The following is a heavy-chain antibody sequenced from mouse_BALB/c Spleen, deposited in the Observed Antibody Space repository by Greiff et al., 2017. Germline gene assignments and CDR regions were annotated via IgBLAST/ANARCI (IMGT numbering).Heavy chain of an antibody. D-gene: IGHD2-1*01. CDR3: VRQNYGNFYAMDY. Sequence: GGGLVQPKGSLKLSCAASGFTFNTYAMNWVRQAPGKGLEWVARIRSKSNNYATYYADSVKDRFTISRDDSQSMLYLQMNNLKTEDTAMYYCVRQNYGNFYAMDYWGQGTSVTVSS. CDR2: IRSKSNNYAT. J-gene: IGHJ4*01. V-gene: IGHV10-1*02. CDR1: GFTFNTYA.